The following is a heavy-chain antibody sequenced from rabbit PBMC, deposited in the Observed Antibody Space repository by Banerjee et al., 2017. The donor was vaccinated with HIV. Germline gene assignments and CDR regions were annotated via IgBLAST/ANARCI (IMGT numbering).Heavy chain of an antibody. CDR3: VRVRDYSSGWGVNL. CDR1: GFDFSSYG. CDR2: IDPVFGST. J-gene: IGHJ4*01. V-gene: IGHV1S47*01. D-gene: IGHD4-1*01. Sequence: QEQLVESGGGLVQPGGSLKLSCKASGFDFSSYGVSWVRQAPGKGLEWIGYIDPVFGSTYYASWVNGRFTISSHNAQNTLYLQLNSLTAADTATYFCVRVRDYSSGWGVNLWGPGTLVTVS.